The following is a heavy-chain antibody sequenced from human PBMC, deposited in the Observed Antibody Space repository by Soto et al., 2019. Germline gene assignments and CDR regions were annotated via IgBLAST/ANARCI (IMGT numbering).Heavy chain of an antibody. CDR3: AKVKAGYSSN. Sequence: QVQLVESGGGVVQPGRSLRLSCAASGFTFSSYGMHWVRKAPGKGLEWVAVISYDGSNKYYADSVKGRFTISRDNSKNTLYLQMNSLRAEDTAVYYCAKVKAGYSSNWGQGTLVTVSS. CDR2: ISYDGSNK. D-gene: IGHD6-13*01. J-gene: IGHJ4*02. CDR1: GFTFSSYG. V-gene: IGHV3-30*18.